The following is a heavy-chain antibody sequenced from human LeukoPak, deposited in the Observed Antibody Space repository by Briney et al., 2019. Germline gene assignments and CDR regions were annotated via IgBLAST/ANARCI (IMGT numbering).Heavy chain of an antibody. J-gene: IGHJ4*02. V-gene: IGHV3-9*01. CDR1: GFTFDDYA. CDR2: ISWNSGSI. Sequence: PGRSLRLSCAAPGFTFDDYAMDWGRQAPGKGLEWVSGISWNSGSIGYADSVKGRFTISRDNAENSLYLQMNSLRADDTALYYCAKGRYSYGFDYWGQGTLVTVSS. CDR3: AKGRYSYGFDY. D-gene: IGHD5-18*01.